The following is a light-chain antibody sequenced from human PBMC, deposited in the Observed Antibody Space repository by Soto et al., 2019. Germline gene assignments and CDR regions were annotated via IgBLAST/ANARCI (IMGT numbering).Light chain of an antibody. Sequence: DIQMTQSPSSLSASVGDRVTITCRASQSISSYFNWYQQKPGKAPKLLIYAASSLQSGVPSRFSGSGSGTDFTLTISSLQPEDFATYYCQQSHSTPFTFGPGTKVDIK. CDR2: AAS. CDR1: QSISSY. CDR3: QQSHSTPFT. V-gene: IGKV1-39*01. J-gene: IGKJ3*01.